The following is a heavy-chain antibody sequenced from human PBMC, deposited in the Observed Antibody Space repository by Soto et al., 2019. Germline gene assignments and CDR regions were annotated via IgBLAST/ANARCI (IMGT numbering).Heavy chain of an antibody. D-gene: IGHD6-13*01. CDR2: INPESGGT. CDR1: GYTFTGHH. Sequence: ASVKVSCKTSGYTFTGHHIHWVRQAPGQGLERMGWINPESGGTNSAQKFQGWVTMTRDTSISTVYLELSRLSSDDTAVYYCARGGRSAAVVSAYGMDVWGQGTTVTVS. CDR3: ARGGRSAAVVSAYGMDV. V-gene: IGHV1-2*04. J-gene: IGHJ6*02.